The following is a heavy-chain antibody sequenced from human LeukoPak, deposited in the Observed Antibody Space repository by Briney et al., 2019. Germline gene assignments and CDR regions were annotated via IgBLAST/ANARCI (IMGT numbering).Heavy chain of an antibody. CDR3: AGGGYCSSTSCYVVSSWFDP. Sequence: SETLSLTCTVSGGSISSSSYYWGWIRQPPGKGLEWIGSIYYSGSTYYNPSLKSRVTISVDTSKNQFSLKLSSVTAADTAVYSCAGGGYCSSTSCYVVSSWFDPWGQGNLVTVSS. D-gene: IGHD2-2*01. V-gene: IGHV4-39*01. CDR2: IYYSGST. J-gene: IGHJ5*02. CDR1: GGSISSSSYY.